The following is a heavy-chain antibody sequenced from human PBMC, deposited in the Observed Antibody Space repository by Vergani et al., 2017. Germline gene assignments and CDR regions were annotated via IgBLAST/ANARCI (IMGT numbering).Heavy chain of an antibody. CDR1: GFTFSSYA. D-gene: IGHD1-26*01. CDR3: ARDRVSYWELLGWFDP. V-gene: IGHV3-21*01. CDR2: ISSSSSYI. Sequence: EVQLLESGGGLVQPGGSLRLSCAASGFTFSSYAMSWVRQAPGKGLEWVSSISSSSSYIYYADSVKGRFTISRDNAKNSLYLQMNSLRAEDTAVYYCARDRVSYWELLGWFDPWGQGTLVTVSS. J-gene: IGHJ5*02.